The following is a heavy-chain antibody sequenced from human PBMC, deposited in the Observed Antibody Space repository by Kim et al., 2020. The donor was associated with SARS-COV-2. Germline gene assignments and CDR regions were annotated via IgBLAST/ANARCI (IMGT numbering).Heavy chain of an antibody. Sequence: YADAVKGRFNIYRDNAKNSLYLRMNSLRDEDTAVYYCGGGWVLGPTIDYWGQGTLVTVSS. J-gene: IGHJ4*02. D-gene: IGHD3-16*01. V-gene: IGHV3-11*06. CDR3: GGGWVLGPTIDY.